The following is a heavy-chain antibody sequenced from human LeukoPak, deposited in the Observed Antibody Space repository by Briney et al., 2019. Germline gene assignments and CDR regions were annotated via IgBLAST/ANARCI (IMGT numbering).Heavy chain of an antibody. CDR2: ISGSGGST. J-gene: IGHJ4*02. D-gene: IGHD5-12*01. CDR3: AKVGWLRFYYFDY. V-gene: IGHV3-23*01. CDR1: GFTFSSYA. Sequence: QPGGSLRLSCAASGFTFSSYAMSWVRQAPGKGLEWVSAISGSGGSTYYADSVKGRFTISRDNSKNTLYLQMNSLRAEDTAVYYCAKVGWLRFYYFDYWGQRTLVTVSS.